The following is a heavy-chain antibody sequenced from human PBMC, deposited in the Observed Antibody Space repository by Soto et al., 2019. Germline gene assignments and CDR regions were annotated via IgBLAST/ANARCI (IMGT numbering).Heavy chain of an antibody. V-gene: IGHV3-11*01. CDR1: GCTFSDYY. Sequence: GGSLRLSCAASGCTFSDYYMSWIRQAPGKGLEWVSYISSSGSTIYYADSVKGRFTISRDNAKNSLYLQMNSLRAEDTAVYYCASSDYGDLYYFDYWGQGTLVTVSS. D-gene: IGHD4-17*01. J-gene: IGHJ4*02. CDR3: ASSDYGDLYYFDY. CDR2: ISSSGSTI.